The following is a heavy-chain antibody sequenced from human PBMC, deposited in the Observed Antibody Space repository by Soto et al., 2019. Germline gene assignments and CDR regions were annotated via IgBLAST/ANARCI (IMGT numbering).Heavy chain of an antibody. Sequence: QVQLVQSGAEVKNPGASVKVSCKASGYTFTSYGISWVRQAPGQGLEWMGWISAYNGNTNYAQKLQGRVTMTTDTAASKSVMELRSLRSDDTSVYYCAIEGDYYDSSGYSAYYYYYGMDVWGQGTTGTVSS. V-gene: IGHV1-18*01. J-gene: IGHJ6*02. CDR3: AIEGDYYDSSGYSAYYYYYGMDV. CDR1: GYTFTSYG. D-gene: IGHD3-22*01. CDR2: ISAYNGNT.